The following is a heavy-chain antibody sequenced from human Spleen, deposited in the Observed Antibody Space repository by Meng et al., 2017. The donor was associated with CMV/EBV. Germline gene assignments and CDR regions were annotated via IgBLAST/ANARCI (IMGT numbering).Heavy chain of an antibody. CDR3: ARQIGGGTWGFDY. J-gene: IGHJ4*02. Sequence: KSSCYSLSDYWICWVRQLPGDALGWLGIIYPADSDTSYSPSFQGQVTISADKSINTAYLRWSSLKASDTAIYYCARQIGGGTWGFDYWGQGALVTVSS. CDR1: CYSLSDYW. CDR2: IYPADSDT. V-gene: IGHV5-51*01. D-gene: IGHD1-26*01.